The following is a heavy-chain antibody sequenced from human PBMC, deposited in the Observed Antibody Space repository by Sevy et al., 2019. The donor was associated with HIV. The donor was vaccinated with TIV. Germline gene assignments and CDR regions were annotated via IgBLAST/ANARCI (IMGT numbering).Heavy chain of an antibody. J-gene: IGHJ3*02. CDR1: GFTFNTYA. V-gene: IGHV3-23*01. CDR3: ANDYYDSSGYYPMDAFDI. CDR2: ISGSGGST. Sequence: GGSLRLSCAASGFTFNTYAMNWVRQAPGKGLQWVSGISGSGGSTYYADSVKGRFTISSDNSKNTLNLQMKSLRAEDTALYYCANDYYDSSGYYPMDAFDIWGQGTMVTVSS. D-gene: IGHD3-22*01.